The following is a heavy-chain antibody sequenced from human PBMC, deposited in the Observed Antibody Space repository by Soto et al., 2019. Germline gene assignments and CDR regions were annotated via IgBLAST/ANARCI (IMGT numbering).Heavy chain of an antibody. CDR1: GYTFTSYA. CDR2: INAGNGNT. Sequence: ASVKVSCKASGYTFTSYAMHWVRQAPGQRLEWMGWINAGNGNTKYSQKFQGRVTITRDTSASTAYMELSSLRSEDTAVYYCATNSGYDWTFDXWGQGTLVTVSS. CDR3: ATNSGYDWTFDX. D-gene: IGHD5-12*01. V-gene: IGHV1-3*01. J-gene: IGHJ4*02.